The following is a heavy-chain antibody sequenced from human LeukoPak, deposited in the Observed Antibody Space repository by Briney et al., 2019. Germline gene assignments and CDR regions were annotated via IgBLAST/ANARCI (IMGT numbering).Heavy chain of an antibody. V-gene: IGHV1-69*05. CDR1: GGTFSSYA. CDR3: AREGEEGWFDP. CDR2: IIPIFGTA. Sequence: ASVKVSFKASGGTFSSYAISWVRQAPGQGLEWMGRIIPIFGTANYAQKFQGRVTITTDESTSTAYMELSSLRSEDTAVYYCAREGEEGWFDPWGQGTLVTVST. J-gene: IGHJ5*02.